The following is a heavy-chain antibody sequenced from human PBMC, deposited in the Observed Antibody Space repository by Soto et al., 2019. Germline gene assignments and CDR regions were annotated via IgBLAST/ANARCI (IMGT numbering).Heavy chain of an antibody. Sequence: PAKTLSLTCCVYVGSFSDNYWNWSRQPPWKWLEWIGEINHRGSTNYNPSLKSRVTISVDTSKNQFSLKLSSVTAADTAVYYCASGGTIVVVSAARTSYYFDYWRQGTLVTVSS. V-gene: IGHV4-34*01. CDR1: VGSFSDNY. D-gene: IGHD2-2*01. J-gene: IGHJ4*02. CDR2: INHRGST. CDR3: ASGGTIVVVSAARTSYYFDY.